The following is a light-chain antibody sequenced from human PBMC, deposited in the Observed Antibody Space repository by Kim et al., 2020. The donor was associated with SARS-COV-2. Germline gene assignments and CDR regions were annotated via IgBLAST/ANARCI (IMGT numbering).Light chain of an antibody. J-gene: IGKJ2*01. V-gene: IGKV3-11*01. CDR3: QQRSNWPLMYT. CDR1: QSVSSY. CDR2: DAS. Sequence: EIVLTQSPATLPLSPGERATLSCRASQSVSSYLAWYQQKPGQAPRLLIYDASNRATGIPARFSGSGSGTDFTLTISSLEPEDFAVYYCQQRSNWPLMYTFGQGTKLEI.